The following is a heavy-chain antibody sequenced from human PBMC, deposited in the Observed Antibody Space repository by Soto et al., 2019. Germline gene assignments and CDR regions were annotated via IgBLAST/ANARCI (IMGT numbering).Heavy chain of an antibody. V-gene: IGHV4-59*08. Sequence: SETLSLTCTVPGGSINLYYWSWIRQSPGKGLEWIGYVYYNGSTTYNPSLKSRVTISLDTSKNQFSLKLKSVTAADTALYFCARQRTSVVTQAYFDVWGPGSLVTVSS. CDR3: ARQRTSVVTQAYFDV. J-gene: IGHJ4*02. CDR1: GGSINLYY. D-gene: IGHD2-21*02. CDR2: VYYNGST.